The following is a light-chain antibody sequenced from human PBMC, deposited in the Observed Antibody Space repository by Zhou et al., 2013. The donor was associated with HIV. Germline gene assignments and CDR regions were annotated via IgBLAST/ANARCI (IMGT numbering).Light chain of an antibody. CDR1: QTIDNY. V-gene: IGKV1-39*01. Sequence: DIQMTQSPTSLSASVGDRVTITCRPSQTIDNYLNWYQRKPGKAPKLLIYGASTLHSGVPSRFSGSGSGTDFTLTISSLQPEDFATYYCQQSYRTATFGQGTRLEIK. J-gene: IGKJ5*01. CDR2: GAS. CDR3: QQSYRTAT.